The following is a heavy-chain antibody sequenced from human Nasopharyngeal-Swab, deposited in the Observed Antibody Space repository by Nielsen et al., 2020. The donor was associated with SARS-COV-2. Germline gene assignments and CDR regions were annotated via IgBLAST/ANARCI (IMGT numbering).Heavy chain of an antibody. Sequence: SETLSLTCAVYGGSFSGHYWTWIRQPPGKGLEWIGEISHTGSPNYNPSLRGRVAITVDTSNNQFSLKMTSVTATDTAVYYCARTPARWEQWLDVWGEGTTVTVSS. CDR2: ISHTGSP. V-gene: IGHV4-34*01. D-gene: IGHD1-26*01. CDR1: GGSFSGHY. J-gene: IGHJ6*04. CDR3: ARTPARWEQWLDV.